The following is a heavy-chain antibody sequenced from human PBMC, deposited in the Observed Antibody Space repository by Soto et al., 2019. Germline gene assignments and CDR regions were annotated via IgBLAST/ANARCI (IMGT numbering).Heavy chain of an antibody. CDR1: GFTFGRFT. J-gene: IGHJ3*01. CDR3: ARDRPGSSGYFYGGDGFDF. Sequence: GGSLRLSCAASGFTFGRFTLNWVRQAPGKGLEWVSSIGGTSTYMYYADSVKGRFTISRDNAKNSLYLQMKSLRAADTAVYFCARDRPGSSGYFYGGDGFDFWRQGPMVTV. V-gene: IGHV3-21*01. D-gene: IGHD3-22*01. CDR2: IGGTSTYM.